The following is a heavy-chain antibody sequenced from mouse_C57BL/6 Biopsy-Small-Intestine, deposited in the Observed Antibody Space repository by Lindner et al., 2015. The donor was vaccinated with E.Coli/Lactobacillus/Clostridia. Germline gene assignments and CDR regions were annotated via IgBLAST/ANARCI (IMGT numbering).Heavy chain of an antibody. CDR3: AREYGSAYGDFFDF. Sequence: VQLQESGAELARPGASVKLSCRASGYSFTSYGVSWVKQTTGQGLGWIGEIYPRDGNTYYSEKFKGRATLTAGTSPSTAYMELRSLTSEDSAVYFCAREYGSAYGDFFDFWGQGTTLTVSS. D-gene: IGHD1-1*01. CDR2: IYPRDGNT. CDR1: GYSFTSYG. V-gene: IGHV1-81*01. J-gene: IGHJ2*01.